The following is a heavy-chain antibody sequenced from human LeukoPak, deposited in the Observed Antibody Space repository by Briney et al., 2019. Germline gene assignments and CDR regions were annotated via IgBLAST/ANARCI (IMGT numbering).Heavy chain of an antibody. J-gene: IGHJ4*02. V-gene: IGHV1-69*04. CDR2: IIPTLGIA. CDR3: ARDTIAVAGSPGDY. CDR1: GGTFSSYA. D-gene: IGHD6-19*01. Sequence: ASVKVSCKASGGTFSSYAISWVRQAPGQGLEWMGRIIPTLGIANYAQKFQGRVTITADKSTSTAYMELSSLRSEDTAVYYCARDTIAVAGSPGDYWGQGTLVTVSS.